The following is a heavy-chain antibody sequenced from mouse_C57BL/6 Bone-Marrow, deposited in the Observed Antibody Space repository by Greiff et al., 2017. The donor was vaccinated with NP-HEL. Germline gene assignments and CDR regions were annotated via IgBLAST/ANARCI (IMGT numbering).Heavy chain of an antibody. CDR3: ARDYGSLYAMDY. CDR1: GYTFTSYW. V-gene: IGHV1-61*01. J-gene: IGHJ4*01. Sequence: VQLQQPGAELVRPGSSVKLSCKASGYTFTSYWMDWVKQRPGQGLEWIGNIYPSDSETHYNQKFKDKATLTVDKSSSTSYMQLSSLTSEDSAVYYCARDYGSLYAMDYWGQGTSVTVSS. D-gene: IGHD1-1*01. CDR2: IYPSDSET.